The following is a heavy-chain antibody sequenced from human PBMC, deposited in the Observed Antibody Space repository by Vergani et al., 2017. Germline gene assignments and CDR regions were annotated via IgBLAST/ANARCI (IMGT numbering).Heavy chain of an antibody. CDR3: ANRPQLEYYYYGMDV. CDR2: ISSSSSYI. CDR1: GFTFSSYS. J-gene: IGHJ6*02. D-gene: IGHD1-1*01. Sequence: EVQLVESGGGLVKPGGSLRLSCAASGFTFSSYSMNWVRQAPGKGLEWVSSISSSSSYIYYADSVKGRFTISRDNAKNSLYLQMNSLRAEDTAVYYCANRPQLEYYYYGMDVWGQGTTVTVSS. V-gene: IGHV3-21*04.